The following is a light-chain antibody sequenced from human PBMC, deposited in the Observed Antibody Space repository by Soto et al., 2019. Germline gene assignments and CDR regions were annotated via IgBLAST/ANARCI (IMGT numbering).Light chain of an antibody. CDR3: MQALHTPRT. CDR2: LSS. V-gene: IGKV2-28*01. Sequence: DIVMTQSPLSLSFTPGEPASISCRSSQSLLHSNGNHYLEWYFQKPGQSPQLLIDLSSIRASGVPDGFSGSGSGTDFTLRISRVEAEDVGVFYCMQALHTPRTFGQGTTGDIK. CDR1: QSLLHSNGNHY. J-gene: IGKJ1*01.